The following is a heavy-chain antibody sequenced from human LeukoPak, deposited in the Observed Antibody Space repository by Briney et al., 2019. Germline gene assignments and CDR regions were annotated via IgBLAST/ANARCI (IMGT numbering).Heavy chain of an antibody. CDR3: ARCSTSCYSGDY. CDR2: IKQDGSEK. V-gene: IGHV3-7*01. Sequence: GGSLRLSXAASGFTFSSYWMSWVRQAPGKGMEWVANIKQDGSEKYYVDSVKGRFTISRDNAKNSLYLQMNSLRAEDTAVYYCARCSTSCYSGDYWGQGTLVTVSS. D-gene: IGHD2-2*02. CDR1: GFTFSSYW. J-gene: IGHJ4*02.